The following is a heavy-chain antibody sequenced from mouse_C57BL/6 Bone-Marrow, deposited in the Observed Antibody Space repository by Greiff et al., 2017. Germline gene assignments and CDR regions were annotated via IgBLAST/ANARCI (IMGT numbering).Heavy chain of an antibody. Sequence: QVHVKQSGAELARPGASVKMSCKASGYTFTSYTMHWVKQRPGQGLEWIGYINPSSGYTKYNQKFKDKATLTADKSSSTAYMQLSSLTSEDSAVYYCARRGSLRLPFFDYWGQGTTLTVSS. CDR2: INPSSGYT. D-gene: IGHD3-2*02. CDR3: ARRGSLRLPFFDY. V-gene: IGHV1-4*01. J-gene: IGHJ2*01. CDR1: GYTFTSYT.